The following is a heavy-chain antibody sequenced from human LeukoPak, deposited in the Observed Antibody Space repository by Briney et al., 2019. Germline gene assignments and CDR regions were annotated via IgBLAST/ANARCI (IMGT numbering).Heavy chain of an antibody. CDR1: GFTFSSYG. V-gene: IGHV3-21*01. CDR3: ARVGKGHFDY. Sequence: PGGSLRLSCAASGFTFSSYGMNWVRQAPGKGLEWVSSISSSSSYIYYADSVKGRFTISRDNAKNSLYLQMNSLRAEDTAVYYCARVGKGHFDYWGQGTLVTVSS. CDR2: ISSSSSYI. J-gene: IGHJ4*02. D-gene: IGHD4-23*01.